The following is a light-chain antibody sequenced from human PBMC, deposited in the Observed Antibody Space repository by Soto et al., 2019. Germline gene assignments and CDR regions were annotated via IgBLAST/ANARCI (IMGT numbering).Light chain of an antibody. CDR1: SRDVGGYNY. CDR2: EVS. CDR3: SSDISSSTFVV. J-gene: IGLJ2*01. V-gene: IGLV2-14*01. Sequence: QSVLTQPASVSGSPGQSITISCTGTSRDVGGYNYVSWHQQHPGKAPKVIITEVSNRPSGVSNRFSGSKSGNTASLTISGLQAEDEAYYYCSSDISSSTFVVFGGGTKLTVL.